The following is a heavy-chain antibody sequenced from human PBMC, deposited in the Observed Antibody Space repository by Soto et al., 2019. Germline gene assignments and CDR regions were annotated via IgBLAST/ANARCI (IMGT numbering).Heavy chain of an antibody. CDR2: VYYGGST. V-gene: IGHV4-61*08. J-gene: IGHJ5*02. D-gene: IGHD5-18*01. CDR1: GGSVSSGDYY. CDR3: ARIPVDTYMIYWFDP. Sequence: SATLSLTCTFSGGSVSSGDYYWGWIRQPPGKGLEWVGYVYYGGSTNYNPSLKTRVAISADTSNNKFFLRLRSVTAADTAVYYCARIPVDTYMIYWFDPWGQGTLVTVSS.